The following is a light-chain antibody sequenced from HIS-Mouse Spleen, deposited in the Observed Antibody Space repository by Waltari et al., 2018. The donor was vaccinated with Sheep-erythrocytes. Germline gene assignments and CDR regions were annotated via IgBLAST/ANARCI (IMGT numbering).Light chain of an antibody. CDR1: SSDVGSYNL. CDR2: EGS. J-gene: IGLJ3*02. V-gene: IGLV2-23*01. Sequence: QSALTQPASVSGSPGQSITISCTGTSSDVGSYNLVSWYQQHPGKAPKLNIYEGSKRPSAVSNRFYGSKSGNTASLTISGLQAEYEADYYCCSYAGSSTPWVFGGGTKLTVL. CDR3: CSYAGSSTPWV.